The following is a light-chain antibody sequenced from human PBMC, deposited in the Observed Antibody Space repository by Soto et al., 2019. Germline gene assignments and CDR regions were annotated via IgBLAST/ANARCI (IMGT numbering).Light chain of an antibody. CDR3: QPYDFSRT. V-gene: IGKV1-5*01. CDR2: DVS. J-gene: IGKJ4*02. Sequence: IHLTPSPSALSASVCDSVTITCRTSQNVTTSSAWYQHKPGRAPKLLIFDVSNLESVVPSRFSVGGSGTDFTLTISSLHYDDFATYYRQPYDFSRTFGRGTKVDIK. CDR1: QNVTTS.